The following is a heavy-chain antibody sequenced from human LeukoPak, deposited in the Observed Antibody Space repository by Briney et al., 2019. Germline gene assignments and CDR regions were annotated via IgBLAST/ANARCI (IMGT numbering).Heavy chain of an antibody. J-gene: IGHJ4*02. Sequence: SETLSLTCTASGGSISSSSYYWGWIRQPPGKGLEWIGSIYYSGSTYYNPSLKSRVTISVDTSKNQFSLKLSSVTAADTAVYYCARLPISFGGVIGPTYFDYWGQGTLVTVSS. CDR2: IYYSGST. V-gene: IGHV4-39*01. CDR1: GGSISSSSYY. D-gene: IGHD3-16*02. CDR3: ARLPISFGGVIGPTYFDY.